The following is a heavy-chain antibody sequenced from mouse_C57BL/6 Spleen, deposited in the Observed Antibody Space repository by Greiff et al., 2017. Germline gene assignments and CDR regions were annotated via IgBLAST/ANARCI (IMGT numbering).Heavy chain of an antibody. CDR3: ARDSNYAFDY. J-gene: IGHJ2*01. D-gene: IGHD2-5*01. CDR1: GYTFTDYY. CDR2: INPYNGGT. Sequence: VQLQQPGPVLVKPGASVKMSCKASGYTFTDYYMNWVKQSPGKSLEWIGVINPYNGGTSYNQKFKGKATLTVDKSSSTAYMELNSLTSEDSAVYYCARDSNYAFDYWGQGTTLTVSS. V-gene: IGHV1-19*01.